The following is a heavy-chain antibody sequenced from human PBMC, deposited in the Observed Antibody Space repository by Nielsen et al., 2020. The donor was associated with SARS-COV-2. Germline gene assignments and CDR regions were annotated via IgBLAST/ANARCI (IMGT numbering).Heavy chain of an antibody. J-gene: IGHJ3*02. Sequence: GSLRLSCAGHGGSFSGYYWSWIRQPPGKGLEWIAEINHSGSTNYNPSLQSRVTISVDTSRNQFSLKLSSVTAADTAVYYCARVAMITRSGVAFDIWGQGTMVTVSS. CDR3: ARVAMITRSGVAFDI. D-gene: IGHD3-16*01. V-gene: IGHV4-34*01. CDR2: INHSGST. CDR1: GGSFSGYY.